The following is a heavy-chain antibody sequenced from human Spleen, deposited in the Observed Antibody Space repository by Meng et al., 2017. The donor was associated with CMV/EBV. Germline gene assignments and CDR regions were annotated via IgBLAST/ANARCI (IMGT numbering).Heavy chain of an antibody. CDR2: ISWNSGSI. J-gene: IGHJ6*02. Sequence: SLKISCAASGFTFDDYAMHWVRQAPGKGLEWVSGISWNSGSIGYADSVKGRFTISRDNSKNSLYLQMNSLRADDTAVYYCTNLDTDYSNYYGMDVWGQGTTVTVSS. V-gene: IGHV3-9*01. CDR3: TNLDTDYSNYYGMDV. CDR1: GFTFDDYA.